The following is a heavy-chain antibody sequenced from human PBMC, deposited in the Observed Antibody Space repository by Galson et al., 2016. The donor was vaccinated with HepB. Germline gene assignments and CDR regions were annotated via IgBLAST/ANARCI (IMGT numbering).Heavy chain of an antibody. V-gene: IGHV3-11*04. D-gene: IGHD4-23*01. CDR3: VRGFLSNSFDY. Sequence: SLRLSCAVSGVTINDNYVAWVRQTPGKGLEWVSFIGPGGGPIYYADSVKGRFTISNDYARNSLYLQMNSLRVGDTAIYYCVRGFLSNSFDYWGQGALVTVSS. J-gene: IGHJ4*02. CDR2: IGPGGGPI. CDR1: GVTINDNY.